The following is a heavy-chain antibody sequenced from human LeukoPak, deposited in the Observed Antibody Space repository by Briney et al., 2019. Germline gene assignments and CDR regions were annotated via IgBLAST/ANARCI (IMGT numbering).Heavy chain of an antibody. V-gene: IGHV4-31*03. CDR2: IYYSGST. D-gene: IGHD2-21*02. CDR3: ARVNPAYCGGDCYSRYFDY. CDR1: GGSISSGGYY. Sequence: PSQTLSLTCTVSGGSISSGGYYWSWIRQHPGKGLEWIGYIYYSGSTYYNPSLKSRVTISVDTSKNQFSLKLSSVTAADTAVYYCARVNPAYCGGDCYSRYFDYWGQGTLVTVSS. J-gene: IGHJ4*02.